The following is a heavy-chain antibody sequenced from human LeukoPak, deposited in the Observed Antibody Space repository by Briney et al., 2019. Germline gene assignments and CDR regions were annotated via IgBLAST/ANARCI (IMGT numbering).Heavy chain of an antibody. Sequence: ASVKVSCKASGYTFTGYYMHWVGQAPGQGLEWMGRINPNSGGTNYAQKFQGRVTMTRDTSISTAYMELSRLRSDDTAVYYCYLYYYDSSGYSYYFDYWGQGTLVTVSS. CDR1: GYTFTGYY. CDR2: INPNSGGT. J-gene: IGHJ4*02. CDR3: YLYYYDSSGYSYYFDY. V-gene: IGHV1-2*06. D-gene: IGHD3-22*01.